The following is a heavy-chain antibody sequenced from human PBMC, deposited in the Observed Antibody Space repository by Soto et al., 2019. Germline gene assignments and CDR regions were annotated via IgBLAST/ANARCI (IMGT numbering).Heavy chain of an antibody. J-gene: IGHJ3*02. CDR2: ISAYNGNT. CDR3: ARGLVYYYDSSGYYQRPFDAFDI. V-gene: IGHV1-18*01. Sequence: ASVKVSCKASGYTFTSYGISWVRQAPGQGLEWMGWISAYNGNTNYAQKLQGRVTMTTDTSTSTAYMELRSLRSDDTSVYYCARGLVYYYDSSGYYQRPFDAFDIWGQGTMVTVSS. D-gene: IGHD3-22*01. CDR1: GYTFTSYG.